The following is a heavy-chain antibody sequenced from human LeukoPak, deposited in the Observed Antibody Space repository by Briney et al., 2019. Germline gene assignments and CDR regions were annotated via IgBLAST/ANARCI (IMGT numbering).Heavy chain of an antibody. D-gene: IGHD3-10*01. V-gene: IGHV4-4*02. Sequence: SETLSLTCAVSGGSISSSNWWSWVRQPPGKGLEWIGEIYHSGSTNYNPSLKSRVTISVDKSKNQFSLKLSSVTAADTAVYYCARCITMVRGVISNYYYYGMDVWGKGTTVTVSS. J-gene: IGHJ6*04. CDR2: IYHSGST. CDR3: ARCITMVRGVISNYYYYGMDV. CDR1: GGSISSSNW.